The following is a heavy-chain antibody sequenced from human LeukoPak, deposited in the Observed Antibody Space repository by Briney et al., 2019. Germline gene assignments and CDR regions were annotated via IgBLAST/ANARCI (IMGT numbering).Heavy chain of an antibody. J-gene: IGHJ5*02. V-gene: IGHV4-39*07. CDR1: GGSISSSSYY. CDR2: IYYSGST. D-gene: IGHD3-22*01. CDR3: ARDSPHGIVVVSGNWFDP. Sequence: PSETLSLTCTVSGGSISSSSYYWGWIRQPPGKGLEWIGSIYYSGSTYYNPSLKSRVTISVDTSKNQFSLKLSSVTAADTAVYYCARDSPHGIVVVSGNWFDPWGQGTLVTVSS.